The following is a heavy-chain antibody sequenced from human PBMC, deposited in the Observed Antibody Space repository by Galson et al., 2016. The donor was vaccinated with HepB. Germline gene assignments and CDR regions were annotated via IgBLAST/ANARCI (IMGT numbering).Heavy chain of an antibody. Sequence: ETLSLTCTVSGGSVSSADYYWSWIRQPPGKGLEWIAYIYYTGSTNYNPSLKTRVPISVDTFKNQFSLNLSSVTTADTAVYYCARGARGSGYSSGATWGQGTLVTVSS. V-gene: IGHV4-61*08. CDR3: ARGARGSGYSSGAT. D-gene: IGHD3-3*01. J-gene: IGHJ5*02. CDR2: IYYTGST. CDR1: GGSVSSADYY.